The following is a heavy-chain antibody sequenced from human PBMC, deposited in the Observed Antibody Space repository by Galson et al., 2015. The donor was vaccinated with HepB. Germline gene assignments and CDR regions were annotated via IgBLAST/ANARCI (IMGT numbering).Heavy chain of an antibody. Sequence: SLRLSCAASGFTFSSHWMHWVRQVPGKGLVWVSRISGDGSRTNYADSVKGRFTISRDNAENTLFLQMSSLRADDTALYYCARDRRVGPTVFDSWGQGALVAVSS. D-gene: IGHD1-26*01. J-gene: IGHJ4*02. V-gene: IGHV3-74*01. CDR2: ISGDGSRT. CDR3: ARDRRVGPTVFDS. CDR1: GFTFSSHW.